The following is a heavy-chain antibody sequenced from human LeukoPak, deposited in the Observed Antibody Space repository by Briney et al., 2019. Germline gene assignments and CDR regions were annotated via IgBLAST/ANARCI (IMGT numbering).Heavy chain of an antibody. CDR3: ARRDTHAFDI. V-gene: IGHV4-39*01. Sequence: PSETLSLTCTVSGGSISSSTYYWGWIRQPPGKGLEWIGSIYYSGSTYYNASLKSRVTVSVDTSKNKFSLRLSSVTAADTAVYYCARRDTHAFDIWGQGTMVTVSS. J-gene: IGHJ3*02. CDR1: GGSISSSTYY. CDR2: IYYSGST. D-gene: IGHD2-15*01.